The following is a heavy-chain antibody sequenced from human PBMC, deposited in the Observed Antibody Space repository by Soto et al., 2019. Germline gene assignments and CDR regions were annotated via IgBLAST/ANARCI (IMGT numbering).Heavy chain of an antibody. Sequence: QVQLVQSGAEVKKPGASVKVSCKASGYTFTSYGISWVRQAPGQGLEWMGWISAYNGNTNYAQKLQGRVTMTTDTPPRKAYTEPRSLRSGDTDVYYCARENPPVALWFGKLSASYYSYGMDVWGQGTTVTVSS. CDR1: GYTFTSYG. J-gene: IGHJ6*02. D-gene: IGHD3-10*01. V-gene: IGHV1-18*01. CDR2: ISAYNGNT. CDR3: ARENPPVALWFGKLSASYYSYGMDV.